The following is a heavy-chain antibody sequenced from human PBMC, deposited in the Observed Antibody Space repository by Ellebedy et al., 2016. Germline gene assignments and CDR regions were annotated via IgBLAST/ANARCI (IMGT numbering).Heavy chain of an antibody. CDR3: ARDLLTFHGKNY. J-gene: IGHJ4*02. D-gene: IGHD2-8*02. CDR2: IKQDGSEK. Sequence: GESLKISCAASGFTFSSYWMSWVRQAPGKGLEWVANIKQDGSEKYYVDSVKGRFTISRDNAKNSLYLQMNSLRAEDTAVYYCARDLLTFHGKNYWGQGTLVTVSS. V-gene: IGHV3-7*03. CDR1: GFTFSSYW.